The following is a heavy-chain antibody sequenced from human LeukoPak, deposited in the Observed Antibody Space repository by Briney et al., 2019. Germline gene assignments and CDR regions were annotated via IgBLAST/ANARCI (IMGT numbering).Heavy chain of an antibody. Sequence: PGGSLRLSCAASGFTFSSYSMNWVRQAPGKGLEWVSYISSSSSTIYYADSVKGQFTISRDNAKNSLYLQMNSLRAEDTAVYYCAREPYYYGSGSHMGNWFDPWGQGTLVTVSS. CDR1: GFTFSSYS. V-gene: IGHV3-48*01. D-gene: IGHD3-10*01. CDR2: ISSSSSTI. CDR3: AREPYYYGSGSHMGNWFDP. J-gene: IGHJ5*02.